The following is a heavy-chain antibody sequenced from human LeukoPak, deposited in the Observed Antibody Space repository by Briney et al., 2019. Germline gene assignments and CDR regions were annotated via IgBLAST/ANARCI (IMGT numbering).Heavy chain of an antibody. V-gene: IGHV3-21*01. D-gene: IGHD3-22*01. J-gene: IGHJ4*02. CDR3: ARDPYYYDSSGYYGEVFDY. CDR1: GFTFSSYS. CDR2: ISSNRNYI. Sequence: KPGGSLRLSCAASGFTFSSYSMNWVRQAPGKGLEWVSYISSNRNYIFYADSVKGRFTISRDNAKNSLYLQMNSLRAEDTAVYYCARDPYYYDSSGYYGEVFDYWGQGTLVTVSS.